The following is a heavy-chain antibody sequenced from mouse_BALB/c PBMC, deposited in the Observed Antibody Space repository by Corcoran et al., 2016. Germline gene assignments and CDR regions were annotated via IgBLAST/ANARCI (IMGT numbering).Heavy chain of an antibody. V-gene: IGHV1-4*02. CDR1: GYTFTSYT. CDR2: INPSSGYT. J-gene: IGHJ2*01. CDR3: ARKYGNPTFDY. Sequence: QVQLQQSAAELARPGASVKMSCKASGYTFTSYTMHWVKQRPGQGLEWIGYINPSSGYTEYNQKFKDKTTLTADKSSSTAYMQLSSLTSEDSAVYYCARKYGNPTFDYWGQGTTLTVSS. D-gene: IGHD2-10*02.